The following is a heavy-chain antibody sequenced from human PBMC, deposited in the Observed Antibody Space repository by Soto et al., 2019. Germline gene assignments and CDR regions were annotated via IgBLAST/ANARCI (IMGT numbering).Heavy chain of an antibody. CDR3: AKGNYDSSGYRYYYGMDV. CDR2: ISGSGGST. D-gene: IGHD3-22*01. V-gene: IGHV3-23*01. J-gene: IGHJ6*02. CDR1: GFTFSSYA. Sequence: GGSLTLSCAASGFTFSSYAMSWVRQAPGKWLEWVSAISGSGGSTYYADSVKGRFTISRDNSKNTLYLQMNSLRAEDTAVYYCAKGNYDSSGYRYYYGMDVWGQGXTVTVYS.